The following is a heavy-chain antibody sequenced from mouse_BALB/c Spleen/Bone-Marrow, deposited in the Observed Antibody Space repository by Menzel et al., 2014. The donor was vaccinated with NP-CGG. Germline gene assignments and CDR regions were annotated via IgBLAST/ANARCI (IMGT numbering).Heavy chain of an antibody. Sequence: VQLQQSGAELVKPGASVKLSCTASGFNIKDTYMHWVKQRPEQGLEWIGRIDPANGNTKYDPKFQGKATITADTSSNTAYLQLSSLTSEDTAVYYCARGLLQYNYAMEYWGQGTSVTVSS. CDR2: IDPANGNT. CDR1: GFNIKDTY. V-gene: IGHV14-3*02. J-gene: IGHJ4*01. D-gene: IGHD2-3*01. CDR3: ARGLLQYNYAMEY.